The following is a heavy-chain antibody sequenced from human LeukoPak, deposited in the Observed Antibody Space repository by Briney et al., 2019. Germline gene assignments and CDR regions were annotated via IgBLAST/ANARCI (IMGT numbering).Heavy chain of an antibody. CDR3: AREGYLPYYFDY. V-gene: IGHV4-59*01. D-gene: IGHD6-13*01. J-gene: IGHJ4*02. CDR1: GGSISSYY. Sequence: PSETLSLTCTVSGGSISSYYWSWIRQPPGMGLEWIGYIYYSGSTNYNPSLKSRVTISVDTSKNQFSLNLSSVTAADTAVYYCAREGYLPYYFDYWGQGTLVTVSS. CDR2: IYYSGST.